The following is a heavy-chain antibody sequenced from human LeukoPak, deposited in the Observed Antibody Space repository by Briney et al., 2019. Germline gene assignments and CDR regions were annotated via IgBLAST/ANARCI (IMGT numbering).Heavy chain of an antibody. J-gene: IGHJ4*02. V-gene: IGHV4-59*12. CDR3: ARVPLRPYDVDY. CDR2: IYYSGST. CDR1: GGSMSPYH. D-gene: IGHD5-12*01. Sequence: PSETLSLTCTVSGGSMSPYHWGWIRQPPGKGLEWTGYIYYSGSTNYNPSLNSRVTISVDTSKNQFSLKLSSVTAADTAVYYCARVPLRPYDVDYWGQGTLVTVSS.